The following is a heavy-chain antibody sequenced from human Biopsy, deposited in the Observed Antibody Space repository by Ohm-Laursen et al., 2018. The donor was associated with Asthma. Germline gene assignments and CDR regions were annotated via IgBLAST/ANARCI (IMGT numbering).Heavy chain of an antibody. V-gene: IGHV3-23*01. CDR3: AKDRDYDILTGPPGFDY. CDR2: ISGSGGST. CDR1: GFTFSSYA. D-gene: IGHD3-9*01. Sequence: SLRLSCSASGFTFSSYAMGWVRQAPGKGLEWVSAISGSGGSTYYADSVKGRFTISRDNSKNTLYLQMNSLRAEDTAVYYCAKDRDYDILTGPPGFDYWGQGTLATVSS. J-gene: IGHJ4*02.